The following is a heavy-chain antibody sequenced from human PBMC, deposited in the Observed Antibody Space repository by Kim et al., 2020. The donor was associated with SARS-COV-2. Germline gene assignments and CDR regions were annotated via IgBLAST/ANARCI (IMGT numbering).Heavy chain of an antibody. CDR2: YYRGST. V-gene: IGHV4-31*02. J-gene: IGHJ4*02. CDR3: AGGPAS. Sequence: YYRGSTYHHPSLKSRVTISVDTSKNQFSLKLSSVTAADTAVYYCAGGPASWGQGTLVTVSS.